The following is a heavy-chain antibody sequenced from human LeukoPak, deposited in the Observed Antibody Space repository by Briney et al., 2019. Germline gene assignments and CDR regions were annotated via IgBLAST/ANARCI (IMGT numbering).Heavy chain of an antibody. Sequence: GGSLRLSCAASGFTFSSYAMHWVRQAPGKGLEWVAVISYDGSNKYYADSVKGRFTISRDNSKNTLYLQMNSLRAEDTAVYYCARESALLFDYWGQGILVTVSS. D-gene: IGHD2-15*01. J-gene: IGHJ4*02. CDR1: GFTFSSYA. CDR2: ISYDGSNK. CDR3: ARESALLFDY. V-gene: IGHV3-30*04.